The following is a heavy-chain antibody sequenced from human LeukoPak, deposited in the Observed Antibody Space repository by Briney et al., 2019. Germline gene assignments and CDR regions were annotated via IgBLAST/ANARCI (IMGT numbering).Heavy chain of an antibody. CDR1: GFTFSSYA. D-gene: IGHD6-13*01. J-gene: IGHJ4*02. CDR3: AREDIAAAGILFDY. CDR2: ISSNGGST. Sequence: GGSLRLSCAASGFTFSSYAMHWVRQAPGKGLEYVSAISSNGGSTYYANSVKGRFTISRDNSKNTLYLQMGSLRAEDMAVYYCAREDIAAAGILFDYWGQGTLVTVSS. V-gene: IGHV3-64*01.